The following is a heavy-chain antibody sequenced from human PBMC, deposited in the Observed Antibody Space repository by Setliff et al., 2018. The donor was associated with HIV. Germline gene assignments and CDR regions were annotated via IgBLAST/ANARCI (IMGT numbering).Heavy chain of an antibody. V-gene: IGHV3-74*01. D-gene: IGHD5-12*01. CDR1: GFTFDRYW. Sequence: GGSLRLSCAASGFTFDRYWMHWVRQAPGKGLVWASRVNSDGSSKTYADSVKDRFTISRDNAKNTLYLQMNSLRAEDTGVYYCHSGYDTEEQSYFDYWGQGALVTVSS. J-gene: IGHJ4*02. CDR2: VNSDGSSK. CDR3: HSGYDTEEQSYFDY.